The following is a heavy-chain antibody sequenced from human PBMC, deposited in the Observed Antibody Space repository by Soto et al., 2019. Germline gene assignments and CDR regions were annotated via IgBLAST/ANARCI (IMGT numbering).Heavy chain of an antibody. CDR2: IYYSGST. D-gene: IGHD3-10*01. CDR3: ASNVGSGRYYFTDY. Sequence: SETLSLTCTVSGGSISSSSYYWGWIRQPPGKGLEWIGSIYYSGSTYYNPSLKSRVTISVDTSKNQFSLKLSSVTAADTAVYYCASNVGSGRYYFTDYWGQGTLVTVSS. CDR1: GGSISSSSYY. J-gene: IGHJ4*02. V-gene: IGHV4-39*01.